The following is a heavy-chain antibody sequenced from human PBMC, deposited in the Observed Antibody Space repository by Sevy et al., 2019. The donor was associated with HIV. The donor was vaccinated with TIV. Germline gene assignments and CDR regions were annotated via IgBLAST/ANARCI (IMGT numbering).Heavy chain of an antibody. Sequence: GGSLSLSCAASGFTFSSYAMHWVRQAPGKGLEWVAVISYDGSNKYYADSVKGRFTISRDNSKNTLYLQMNSLRAEDTAVYYCARESSYGSGRPLDYWGQGTLVTVSS. CDR1: GFTFSSYA. CDR2: ISYDGSNK. J-gene: IGHJ4*02. D-gene: IGHD3-10*01. V-gene: IGHV3-30-3*01. CDR3: ARESSYGSGRPLDY.